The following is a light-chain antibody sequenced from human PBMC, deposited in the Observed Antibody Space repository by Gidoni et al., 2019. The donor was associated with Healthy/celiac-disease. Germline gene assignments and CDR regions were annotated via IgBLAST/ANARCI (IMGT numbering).Light chain of an antibody. CDR3: QQTYNTRWT. Sequence: DIQMTQSPSSLSASVGDRVTITCRASQSISSYLSWYQQKPGKAPKLLIYAASTFQTGVPSRFSGKGSGTDFTLTISILQPEDFATYYCQQTYNTRWTFGQGTKVEI. CDR1: QSISSY. J-gene: IGKJ1*01. CDR2: AAS. V-gene: IGKV1-39*01.